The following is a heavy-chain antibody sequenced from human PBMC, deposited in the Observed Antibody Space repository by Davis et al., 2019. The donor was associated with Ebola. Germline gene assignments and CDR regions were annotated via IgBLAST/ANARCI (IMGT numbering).Heavy chain of an antibody. CDR3: ARLAWTPKGFDY. Sequence: PSETLSLTCAISGDSVSSGGAAWNWIRQSPSRGLEWLGRTYYNSKWYKDYAVSVRSRITIDPDTSKNQFSLQLNSVTPEDTAVYYCARLAWTPKGFDYWGQGTLVTVSS. D-gene: IGHD3/OR15-3a*01. CDR2: TYYNSKWYK. V-gene: IGHV6-1*01. CDR1: GDSVSSGGAA. J-gene: IGHJ4*02.